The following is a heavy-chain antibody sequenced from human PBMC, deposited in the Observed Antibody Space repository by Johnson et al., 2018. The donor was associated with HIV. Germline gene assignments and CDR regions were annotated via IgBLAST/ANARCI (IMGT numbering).Heavy chain of an antibody. CDR1: GFTFDDYG. Sequence: QVQLVESGGGVVRPGGSLRLSCAASGFTFDDYGMSWVRQAPGKGLEWVSYISTSGSSIYYADSVKGRFTISRDNAKKSLFLKMNSLRAEDTALYYCARVSLHAFDIWGQGTMVTVSS. J-gene: IGHJ3*02. V-gene: IGHV3-11*01. CDR3: ARVSLHAFDI. CDR2: ISTSGSSI. D-gene: IGHD2-2*01.